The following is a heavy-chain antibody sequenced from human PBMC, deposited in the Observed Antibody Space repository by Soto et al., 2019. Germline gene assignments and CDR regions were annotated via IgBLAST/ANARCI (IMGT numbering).Heavy chain of an antibody. CDR1: GGSISSGGYY. CDR2: IYYSGST. V-gene: IGHV4-31*03. Sequence: QVQLQESGPGLVKPSQTLSLTCTVSGGSISSGGYYWSWIRQHPGKGLEWIGYIYYSGSTYYNPSLKSRVTISVDTSKNQFSLKLSSVTAAATAVYYCAGRYLWFGEFLDYWGQGTLVTVSS. CDR3: AGRYLWFGEFLDY. D-gene: IGHD3-10*01. J-gene: IGHJ4*02.